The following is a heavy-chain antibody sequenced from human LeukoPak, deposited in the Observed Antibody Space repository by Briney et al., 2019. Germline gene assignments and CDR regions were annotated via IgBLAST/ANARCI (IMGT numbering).Heavy chain of an antibody. CDR2: VYYSGSA. CDR1: GDSVTTYY. Sequence: SETLSLTCTVSGDSVTTYYWSWIRQPPGKGLEWLGYVYYSGSATYNPSLKSRVTISVDTSKNQFSLRLSSVTAADTAVYYCARDHQELSLYLEPDYWGQGTLVTVSS. J-gene: IGHJ4*02. CDR3: ARDHQELSLYLEPDY. V-gene: IGHV4-59*02. D-gene: IGHD3-16*02.